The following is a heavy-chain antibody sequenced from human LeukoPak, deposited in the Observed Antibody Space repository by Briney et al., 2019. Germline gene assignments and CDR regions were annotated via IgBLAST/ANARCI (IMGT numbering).Heavy chain of an antibody. Sequence: GSLRLSCAASGFTFSNYGMHWVRQAPGKGLEWVAVIWYDGSNKYYADSVKGRFTISRDNSKNTLYLEMNSLRAEDTAVYYCARDRYGANSPFDYWGQGTLVTVSS. CDR1: GFTFSNYG. CDR2: IWYDGSNK. V-gene: IGHV3-33*01. CDR3: ARDRYGANSPFDY. J-gene: IGHJ4*02. D-gene: IGHD4-23*01.